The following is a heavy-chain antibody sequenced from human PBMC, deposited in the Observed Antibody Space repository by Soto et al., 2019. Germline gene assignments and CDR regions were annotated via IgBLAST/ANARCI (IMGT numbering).Heavy chain of an antibody. CDR1: GGSISGSDYY. Sequence: QLRESGPGLVRPSETLSLTCTVSGGSISGSDYYWGWIRQPPGKGLEWIGNIFYSGDSYYSPSLKSRATISADTSKNQFSLKVRSVTVEDTAIYYCTDMRGQWLPRDWGQGTLVTVSS. CDR3: TDMRGQWLPRD. V-gene: IGHV4-39*01. D-gene: IGHD6-19*01. J-gene: IGHJ4*02. CDR2: IFYSGDS.